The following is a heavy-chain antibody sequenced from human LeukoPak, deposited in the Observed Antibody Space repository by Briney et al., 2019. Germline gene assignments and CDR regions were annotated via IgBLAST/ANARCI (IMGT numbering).Heavy chain of an antibody. J-gene: IGHJ4*02. Sequence: PGGSLRLSCAASGFSFDDYAMHWVRQAPGKGLEWVSGISWNSGSIGYADSVKGRFTISRDNAKNSLYLQMNSLRTEDTAFYYCAKVSTLPGSTRGYYFDYWGQGTLVTVSS. CDR3: AKVSTLPGSTRGYYFDY. D-gene: IGHD3-9*01. V-gene: IGHV3-9*01. CDR1: GFSFDDYA. CDR2: ISWNSGSI.